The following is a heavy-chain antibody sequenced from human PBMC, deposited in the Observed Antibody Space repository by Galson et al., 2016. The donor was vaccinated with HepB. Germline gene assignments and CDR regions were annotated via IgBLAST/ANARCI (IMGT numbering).Heavy chain of an antibody. D-gene: IGHD6-13*01. CDR1: GFTFITSV. Sequence: SLRLSCAASGFTFITSVMSWVRQTPGKGLEWVSSFRGRANTQYADSARGRLTASRDDSKGTLFLQMNSLTADDTAVYYCVKDRPYGTGWYGCSESWGQGTLVIVSS. CDR2: FRGRANT. V-gene: IGHV3-23*01. CDR3: VKDRPYGTGWYGCSES. J-gene: IGHJ5*02.